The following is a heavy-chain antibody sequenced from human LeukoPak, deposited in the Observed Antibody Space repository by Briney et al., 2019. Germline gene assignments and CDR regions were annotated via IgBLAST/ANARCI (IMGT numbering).Heavy chain of an antibody. CDR3: ARVPRRDGYNGFDY. D-gene: IGHD5-24*01. CDR1: GYTFTSYG. Sequence: GASVKVSCKASGYTFTSYGISWVRQAPGQGLEWMGWISAYNGNTNYAQKLQGRVTMTTDTSTSTAYMELRSLRSDDTAVYYCARVPRRDGYNGFDYWGLGTLVTVSS. J-gene: IGHJ4*02. CDR2: ISAYNGNT. V-gene: IGHV1-18*01.